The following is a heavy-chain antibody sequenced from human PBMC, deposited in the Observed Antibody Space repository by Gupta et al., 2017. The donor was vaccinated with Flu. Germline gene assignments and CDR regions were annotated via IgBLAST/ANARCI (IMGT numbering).Heavy chain of an antibody. J-gene: IGHJ6*03. D-gene: IGHD6-13*01. Sequence: GRGLEWVSVISGSGANIYYADSVTGRFTISRDNSKTTLYLQMSRLRADDTAVYYCSQETATRYSRRGGGPGHDYYSYYMDAWGQGTPVTV. CDR3: SQETATRYSRRGGGPGHDYYSYYMDA. CDR2: ISGSGANI. V-gene: IGHV3-23*01.